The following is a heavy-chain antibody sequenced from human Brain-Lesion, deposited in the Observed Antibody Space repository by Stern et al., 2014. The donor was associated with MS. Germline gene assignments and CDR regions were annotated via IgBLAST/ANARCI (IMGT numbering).Heavy chain of an antibody. CDR3: AKWPHHIAVAGTRYFQH. CDR2: IRGRGGPT. J-gene: IGHJ1*01. CDR1: GSSFSNSA. V-gene: IGHV3-23*04. Sequence: EAQLVQSGGSLGQPGGSLRLSCAASGSSFSNSAMSWVRQTPGKGLPWVSGIRGRGGPTYYADSVKGLFTISRDNSKNTLYLQMDSLRADDTAVYYCAKWPHHIAVAGTRYFQHWGQGTLVTVSS. D-gene: IGHD6-19*01.